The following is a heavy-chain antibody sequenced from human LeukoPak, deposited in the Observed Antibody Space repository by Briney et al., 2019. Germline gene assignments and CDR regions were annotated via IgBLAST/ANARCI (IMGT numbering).Heavy chain of an antibody. CDR1: GGSINSYY. V-gene: IGHV4-59*01. J-gene: IGHJ3*01. CDR3: VRRVVAVIANDKSDAFDV. CDR2: IYYTGSS. Sequence: SETLSLTCTVSGGSINSYYWNWIRHTPGEGLGWIGYIYYTGSSNYNPSLKSRVTISLDTSKKQFSLKLSSVTTAGTAVYYCVRRVVAVIANDKSDAFDVWGQGTVVTVSS. D-gene: IGHD2-21*01.